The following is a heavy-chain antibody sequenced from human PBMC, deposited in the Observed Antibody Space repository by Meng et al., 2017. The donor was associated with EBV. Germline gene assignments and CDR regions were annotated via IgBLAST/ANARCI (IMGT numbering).Heavy chain of an antibody. CDR2: IYWDDDK. V-gene: IGHV2-5*02. J-gene: IGHJ4*02. Sequence: QTTLKQSGPTLTNPPPPFTLTFTFSGFSLSTRGVGVGWIRQPPGKALEWLALIYWDDDKRYSPSLKSRLTITKDTSKNQVVLTMTNIDPVDAATYYCAHIIAARPFDYWGQGTLVTVSS. CDR1: GFSLSTRGVG. CDR3: AHIIAARPFDY. D-gene: IGHD6-6*01.